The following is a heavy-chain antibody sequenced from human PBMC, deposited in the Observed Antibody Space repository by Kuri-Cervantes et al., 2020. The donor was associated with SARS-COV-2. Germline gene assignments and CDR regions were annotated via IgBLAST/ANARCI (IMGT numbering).Heavy chain of an antibody. J-gene: IGHJ4*02. CDR2: ISHDGSNK. Sequence: GGSLRLSCAASGFTFSYNTMHWVRQAPGKGLEWVAVISHDGSNKYYADSVKGRFTISRDNSKNTLYLQMNSLRAEDTAVYYCARGRAARYFDYWGQGTLVTVSS. CDR1: GFTFSYNT. V-gene: IGHV3-30*19. CDR3: ARGRAARYFDY. D-gene: IGHD6-6*01.